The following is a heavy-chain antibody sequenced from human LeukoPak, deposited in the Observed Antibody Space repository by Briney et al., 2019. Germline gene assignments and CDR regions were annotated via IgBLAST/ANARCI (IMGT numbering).Heavy chain of an antibody. CDR2: ISARGTT. Sequence: SETLSLTCSVSGGSISNDYYNWVRQPPGKGLEGIGYISARGTTNYNPSLRSRVSISLDTSKSQFSLRLSSVTAADTAVYYCARGQEGATTLFDYWGQGTLVTVSS. CDR3: ARGQEGATTLFDY. CDR1: GGSISNDY. J-gene: IGHJ4*02. D-gene: IGHD1-26*01. V-gene: IGHV4-4*09.